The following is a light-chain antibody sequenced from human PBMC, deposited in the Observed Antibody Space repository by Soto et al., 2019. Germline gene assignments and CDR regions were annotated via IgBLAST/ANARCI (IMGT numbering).Light chain of an antibody. CDR1: QSISGE. V-gene: IGKV3-15*01. J-gene: IGKJ2*01. Sequence: EIVMTQSPATLSVSPGERATLSCRASQSISGELSWYQQRPGQPPSLLLYSVSSRATGVPDRFSGSGSGSDFTLTISGLQSEDFAVYYCQHGHVWPLTFGQGTKL. CDR2: SVS. CDR3: QHGHVWPLT.